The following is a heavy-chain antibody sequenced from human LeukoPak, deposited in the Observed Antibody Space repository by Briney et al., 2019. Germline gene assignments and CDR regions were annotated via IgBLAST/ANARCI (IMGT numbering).Heavy chain of an antibody. CDR2: ISYDGSNK. CDR3: ASNGAPSGYAFGY. CDR1: GFTFSSYA. J-gene: IGHJ4*02. Sequence: GRSLRLSCAASGFTFSSYAMHWVRHAPGKGLEWVAVISYDGSNKYYADSVKGRFTISRDNSKNTLYLQMNSLRAEDTAVYYCASNGAPSGYAFGYWGQGTLVTVSS. V-gene: IGHV3-30*01. D-gene: IGHD5-12*01.